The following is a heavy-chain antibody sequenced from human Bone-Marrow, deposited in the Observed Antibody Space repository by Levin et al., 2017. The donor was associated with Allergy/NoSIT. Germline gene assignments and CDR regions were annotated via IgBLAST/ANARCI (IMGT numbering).Heavy chain of an antibody. J-gene: IGHJ6*02. CDR1: GYTLTELS. CDR3: ATPEATKYYYYGMDV. CDR2: FDPEDGET. Sequence: GESLKISCKVSGYTLTELSIHWVRQAPGKGLEWVGGFDPEDGETIYAQKFQGRVTMTEDTSTDTAYMELSSLRSDDTAMYYCATPEATKYYYYGMDVWGQGTTVTVSS. V-gene: IGHV1-24*01.